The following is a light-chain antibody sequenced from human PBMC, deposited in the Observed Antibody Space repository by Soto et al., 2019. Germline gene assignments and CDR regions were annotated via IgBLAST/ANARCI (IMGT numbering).Light chain of an antibody. CDR1: ESVSSN. V-gene: IGKV3-15*01. CDR2: GAS. Sequence: VMTQSPATLSVSPGERATLSCRASESVSSNLAWYQQKPGQAPRLLIYGASTRATGIPARFSGSGSATEFTLTISSLQSEDSAVYHCQQYHNWYSFGQGSKLEIK. CDR3: QQYHNWYS. J-gene: IGKJ2*03.